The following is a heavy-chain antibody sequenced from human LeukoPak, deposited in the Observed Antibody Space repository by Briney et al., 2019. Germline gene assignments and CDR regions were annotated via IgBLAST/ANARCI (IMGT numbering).Heavy chain of an antibody. J-gene: IGHJ4*02. CDR1: GFTFSSYW. D-gene: IGHD1-26*01. CDR2: INSDGSST. Sequence: PGGSLRLSCAASGFTFSSYWMHWVRQAPGKGLVWVSRINSDGSSTSYADSVKGRFTISRDYAKNTLYLQMNSLRAEDTAVYYCGSSGRVRDYWGQGTLVTVSS. CDR3: GSSGRVRDY. V-gene: IGHV3-74*01.